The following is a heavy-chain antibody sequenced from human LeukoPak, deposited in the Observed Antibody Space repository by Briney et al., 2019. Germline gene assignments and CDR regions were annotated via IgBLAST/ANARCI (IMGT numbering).Heavy chain of an antibody. CDR3: AREGGYYDSSGYYLRRYDY. J-gene: IGHJ4*02. CDR2: ISAYNGNT. Sequence: GASVKVSCKASGYTFTSYGISWVRQAPGQGLEWMGWISAYNGNTNYAQKLQGRDTMTTDTSTSTAYMELRSLRSDDTAVYYCAREGGYYDSSGYYLRRYDYWGQGTLVTVSS. V-gene: IGHV1-18*01. D-gene: IGHD3-22*01. CDR1: GYTFTSYG.